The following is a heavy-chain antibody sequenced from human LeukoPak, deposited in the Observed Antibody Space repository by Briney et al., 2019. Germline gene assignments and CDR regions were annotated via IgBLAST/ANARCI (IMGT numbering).Heavy chain of an antibody. J-gene: IGHJ5*02. CDR1: GYTFTSYG. V-gene: IGHV1-18*01. CDR2: ISAYNGNT. CDR3: ARSDGPTLAYCGGDCEHWVWFDP. D-gene: IGHD2-21*02. Sequence: APVKVSCKASGYTFTSYGISWVRQAPGQGLEWMGWISAYNGNTNYAQKLQGRVTMTTDTSTSTAYMELRSLRSDDTAVYYCARSDGPTLAYCGGDCEHWVWFDPWGQGTLVTVSS.